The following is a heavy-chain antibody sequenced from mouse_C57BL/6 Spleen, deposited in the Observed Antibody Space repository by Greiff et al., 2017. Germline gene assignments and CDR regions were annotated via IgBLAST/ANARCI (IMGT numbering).Heavy chain of an antibody. CDR2: INPSNGGT. V-gene: IGHV1-53*01. CDR1: GYTFTSYW. D-gene: IGHD2-4*01. CDR3: ARGEVYYDYDWFAY. Sequence: QVQLQQPGTELVKPGASVKLSCKASGYTFTSYWMHWVKQRPGQGLEWIGNINPSNGGTNYNEKFKSKATLTVDKSSSTAYMHLSSLTSEDSAVYYGARGEVYYDYDWFAYWGQGTLVTVSA. J-gene: IGHJ3*01.